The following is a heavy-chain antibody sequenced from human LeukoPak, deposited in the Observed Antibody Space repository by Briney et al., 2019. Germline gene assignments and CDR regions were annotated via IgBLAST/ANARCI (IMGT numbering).Heavy chain of an antibody. CDR2: ISYNSDTI. J-gene: IGHJ2*01. CDR1: GFTFDDYA. V-gene: IGHV3-9*01. CDR3: AKDYCGGDCYSGWYFDL. D-gene: IGHD2-21*02. Sequence: GRSLRLSCAASGFTFDDYAMHWVRQAPGKGLEWVSGISYNSDTIAYADSVKGRFTVSRDNAKNSLYLQMNSLRAEDTALYYCAKDYCGGDCYSGWYFDLWGRGTLVTVSS.